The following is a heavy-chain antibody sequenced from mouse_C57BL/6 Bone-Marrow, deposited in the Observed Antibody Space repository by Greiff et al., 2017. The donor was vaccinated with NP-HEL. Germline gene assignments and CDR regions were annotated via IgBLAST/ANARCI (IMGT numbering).Heavy chain of an antibody. CDR3: ARHGGYGNYNYFDY. CDR2: IWSDGST. Sequence: VQLKESGPGLVAPSQSLSITCTVSGFSLTSYGVHWVRQPPGKGLEWLVVIWSDGSTTYNSALKSRLSISKDNSKSQVFLKMNSLQTDDTAMYYCARHGGYGNYNYFDYWGQGTTLTVSS. J-gene: IGHJ2*01. D-gene: IGHD2-1*01. CDR1: GFSLTSYG. V-gene: IGHV2-6-1*01.